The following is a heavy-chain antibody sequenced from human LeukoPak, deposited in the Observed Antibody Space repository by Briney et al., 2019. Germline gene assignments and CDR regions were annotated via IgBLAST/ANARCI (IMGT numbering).Heavy chain of an antibody. CDR3: VGYCSSTSCYTWGY. V-gene: IGHV3-66*01. Sequence: PGGSLRLSCAASGFTVSSNYMSWVRQAPGKGLEWVSVIYSGGATYYADSVKGRFTISRDNAKNSLYLQMNSLRAEDTAVYYCVGYCSSTSCYTWGYWGQGTLVTVSS. J-gene: IGHJ4*02. CDR1: GFTVSSNY. CDR2: IYSGGAT. D-gene: IGHD2-2*02.